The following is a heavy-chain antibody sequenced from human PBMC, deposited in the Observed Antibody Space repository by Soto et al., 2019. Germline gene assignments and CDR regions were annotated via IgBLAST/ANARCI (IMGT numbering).Heavy chain of an antibody. J-gene: IGHJ4*02. CDR3: AKDIDSGGAGFDY. CDR1: GFTFSSYA. Sequence: PGGSLRLSCAASGFTFSSYATSWVLQAPGKGLEWVSAISGSGGSTYYADSVKGRFTISRDNSKNTLYLQMNSLRAEDTDVYYCAKDIDSGGAGFDYWGQGTLVTVSS. CDR2: ISGSGGST. V-gene: IGHV3-23*01. D-gene: IGHD3-22*01.